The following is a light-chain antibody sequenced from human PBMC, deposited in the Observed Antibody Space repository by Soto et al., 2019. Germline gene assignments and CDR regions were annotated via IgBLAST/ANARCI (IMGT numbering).Light chain of an antibody. CDR2: DVS. CDR1: SSDVGGYNY. Sequence: QSALTQPASVSGSPGQSITISCTGTSSDVGGYNYVSWYQQHPGKAPKLMIYDVSNRPSGVSNRSSGSKSGNTASLTISGLQADDDAYYYCSSYTSSSPRVFGGGTKLTVL. CDR3: SSYTSSSPRV. J-gene: IGLJ3*02. V-gene: IGLV2-14*01.